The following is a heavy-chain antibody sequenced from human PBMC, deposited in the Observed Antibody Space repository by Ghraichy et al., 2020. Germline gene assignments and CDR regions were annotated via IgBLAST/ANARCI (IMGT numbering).Heavy chain of an antibody. J-gene: IGHJ4*02. CDR3: ARSPSRQTANFDY. Sequence: SETLYLTCAVSGGSFSGYYWNWIRQPPGKGLEWIGEIDHSGSTNNNPSLKSRVSYSLDTSKNQFSLQLRSVTAADTALYYCARSPSRQTANFDYWGQGVLVTDSS. V-gene: IGHV4-34*01. D-gene: IGHD2-21*02. CDR2: IDHSGST. CDR1: GGSFSGYY.